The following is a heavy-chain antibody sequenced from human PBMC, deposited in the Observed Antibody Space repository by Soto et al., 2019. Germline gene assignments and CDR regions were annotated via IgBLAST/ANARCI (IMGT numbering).Heavy chain of an antibody. D-gene: IGHD2-21*02. V-gene: IGHV2-5*02. CDR1: GLSLRTTGVG. Sequence: QVTLKESGPTLVKPTQTLPLTCTVSGLSLRTTGVGVGWVRPPPGKALEWLALLYWDDDQRYSPSLRSRLTIAKDISEKQVVLTMTNMDTVDTATYYCVQSRCGGDCLEIYSSHAYNGLDVWGQGTTVTVSS. CDR2: LYWDDDQ. CDR3: VQSRCGGDCLEIYSSHAYNGLDV. J-gene: IGHJ6*02.